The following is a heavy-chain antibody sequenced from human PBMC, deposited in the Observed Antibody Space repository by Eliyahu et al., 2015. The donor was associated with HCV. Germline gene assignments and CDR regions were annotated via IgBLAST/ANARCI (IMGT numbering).Heavy chain of an antibody. CDR3: ASGGGGIAVAGTGGWFDP. J-gene: IGHJ5*02. D-gene: IGHD6-19*01. CDR1: GASIXXYX. V-gene: IGHV4-59*01. Sequence: QVQLQESGPGLVKPSETXSLTCXVXGASIXXYXWSWIRQPPXKGLEWIGYIYHSGSTNSNPSLKSRVTISVDTSKNQFSLKLSSVTAADTAVYYCASGGGGIAVAGTGGWFDPWGQGTLVTVSS. CDR2: IYHSGST.